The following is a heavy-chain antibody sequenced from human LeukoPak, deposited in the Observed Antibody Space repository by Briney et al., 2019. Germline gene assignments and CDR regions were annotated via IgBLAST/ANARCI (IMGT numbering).Heavy chain of an antibody. D-gene: IGHD2-21*02. V-gene: IGHV1-58*01. CDR2: IVVGSGNT. Sequence: GASVKVSCTASGFTFTSSAVQWVRQARGQRLEWMGWIVVGSGNTNYAQKFQERVTITRDMSTSTAYMELSSLRSEDTAVYYCAADQAEYCDGDCYNVWGQGSTVTVSS. CDR1: GFTFTSSA. J-gene: IGHJ6*01. CDR3: AADQAEYCDGDCYNV.